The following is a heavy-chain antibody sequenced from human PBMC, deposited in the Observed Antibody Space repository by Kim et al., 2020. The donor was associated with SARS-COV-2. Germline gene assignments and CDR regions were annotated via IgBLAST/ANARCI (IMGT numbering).Heavy chain of an antibody. D-gene: IGHD6-6*01. Sequence: SETLSLTCTVSGGSISSSSYYWGWIRQPPGKGLEWIGSICYSGSTYYNPSLKSRVTISVDTSKNQFSLKLSSVTAADTAVYYCASLYSSSSSLDYWGQGTLFTVSS. V-gene: IGHV4-39*01. CDR3: ASLYSSSSSLDY. CDR1: GGSISSSSYY. CDR2: ICYSGST. J-gene: IGHJ4*02.